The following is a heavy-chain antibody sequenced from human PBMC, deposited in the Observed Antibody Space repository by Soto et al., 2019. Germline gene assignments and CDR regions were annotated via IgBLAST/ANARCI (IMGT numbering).Heavy chain of an antibody. Sequence: GGSLRLSCAASGFTFSSYAMHWVRQAPGKGLEWVAVISYDGSNKYYADSVKGRFTISRDNSKNTLYLQMNSLRAEDTAVYYCAREGHGRSSFDYWGQGTLVTVSS. CDR1: GFTFSSYA. CDR3: AREGHGRSSFDY. J-gene: IGHJ4*02. CDR2: ISYDGSNK. V-gene: IGHV3-30-3*01.